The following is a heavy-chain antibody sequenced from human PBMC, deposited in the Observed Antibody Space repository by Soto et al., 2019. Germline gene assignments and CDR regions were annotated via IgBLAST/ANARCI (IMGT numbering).Heavy chain of an antibody. CDR3: ASCVAYCYGMDV. CDR1: GFTFSSYW. Sequence: EVQLVESGGGLVQPGGSLRLSCAASGFTFSSYWMHWVRQAPGKGLVWVSRINSDGSSTSYADSVKGRFTISRDNAKNTLYLQMNSLRAEDTAVYYCASCVAYCYGMDVWGQGTTVTVSS. J-gene: IGHJ6*02. CDR2: INSDGSST. V-gene: IGHV3-74*01.